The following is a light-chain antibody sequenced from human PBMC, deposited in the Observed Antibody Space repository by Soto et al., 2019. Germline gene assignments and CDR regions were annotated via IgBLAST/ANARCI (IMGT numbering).Light chain of an antibody. CDR3: GSWDSGLSVWM. V-gene: IGLV1-51*02. CDR1: SSNIGNNY. Sequence: QSVLTQPPSVSAAPGQKVTISCSGSSSNIGNNYVSWYQQIPGTAPKLLMYENNKRPSGIPDRFSGSKSGTSATLGITGLQTGDEADYYCGSWDSGLSVWMFGGGTQLTVL. CDR2: ENN. J-gene: IGLJ3*02.